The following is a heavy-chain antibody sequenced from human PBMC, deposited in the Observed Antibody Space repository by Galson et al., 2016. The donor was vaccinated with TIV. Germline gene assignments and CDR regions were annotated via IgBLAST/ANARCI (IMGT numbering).Heavy chain of an antibody. V-gene: IGHV5-51*01. CDR2: IYPGDSDS. CDR3: ARQSENAYDV. J-gene: IGHJ3*01. CDR1: GYKFNSYW. Sequence: QSGAEVKKPGESLKISCQSSGYKFNSYWIGWVRQMPGKGPEWMGIIYPGDSDSRKSPSFQGQVTMSADKSINTAYLQLSSLKASDTAMYYCARQSENAYDVWGQGTLVTVSS.